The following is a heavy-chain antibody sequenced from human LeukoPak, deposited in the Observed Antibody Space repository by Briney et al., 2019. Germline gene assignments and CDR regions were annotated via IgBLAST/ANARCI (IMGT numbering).Heavy chain of an antibody. CDR2: TTPDSNYK. D-gene: IGHD2-15*01. V-gene: IGHV3-21*01. Sequence: PGGALRLSPADSLFTLSTYSVNCLRLAPGKGVECVSPTTPDSNYKYYVDSVKGRFTISRDNSKNTLYLQMNSLRAEDTAVYYCAREVRGSGGSRYYGMDVWGQGTMVTVSS. CDR3: AREVRGSGGSRYYGMDV. CDR1: LFTLSTYS. J-gene: IGHJ6*02.